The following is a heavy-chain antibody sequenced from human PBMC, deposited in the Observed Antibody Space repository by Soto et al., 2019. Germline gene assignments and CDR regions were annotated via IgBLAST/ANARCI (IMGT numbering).Heavy chain of an antibody. Sequence: SVKVSCKASGGTFSSYAISWVRQAPGQGLEWMGGIIPIFGTANYAQKFQGRVTITADESTSTAYMELGSLRSEDTAVYYCARDRRTIFGVVIINWFDPWGQGTLVTVSS. CDR2: IIPIFGTA. CDR1: GGTFSSYA. CDR3: ARDRRTIFGVVIINWFDP. D-gene: IGHD3-3*01. V-gene: IGHV1-69*13. J-gene: IGHJ5*02.